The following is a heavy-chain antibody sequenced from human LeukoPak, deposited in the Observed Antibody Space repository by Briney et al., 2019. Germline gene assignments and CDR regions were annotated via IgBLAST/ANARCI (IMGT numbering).Heavy chain of an antibody. CDR2: ISGSGAST. CDR1: GFTLSANA. Sequence: PGGSLRLSCLTSGFTLSANAMSWVRQAPGKGLEWISGISGSGASTYYADSVKGRFTISGDDSRNTLYLQMTSLRGDDTAVCYCAKDVGKWESLHFFDYWGQGTLVTVSS. V-gene: IGHV3-23*01. D-gene: IGHD1-26*01. J-gene: IGHJ4*02. CDR3: AKDVGKWESLHFFDY.